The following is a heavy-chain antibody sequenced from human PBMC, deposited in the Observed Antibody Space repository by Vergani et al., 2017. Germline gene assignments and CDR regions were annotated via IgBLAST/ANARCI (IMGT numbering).Heavy chain of an antibody. J-gene: IGHJ6*03. Sequence: EVQLVESGGGLVKPGGSLRLSCAASGFTFSSYSMNWVRQAPGKGLEWVSPISSSSSYIYYADSVKGRFTISRDNAKNSLYLQMNSLRAEDTAVYYCARKGCSGGSCTHYYYYMDVWGKGTTVTVSS. V-gene: IGHV3-21*01. D-gene: IGHD2-15*01. CDR1: GFTFSSYS. CDR3: ARKGCSGGSCTHYYYYMDV. CDR2: ISSSSSYI.